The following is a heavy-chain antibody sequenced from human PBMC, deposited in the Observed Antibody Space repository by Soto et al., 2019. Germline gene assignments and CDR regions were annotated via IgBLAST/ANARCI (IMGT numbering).Heavy chain of an antibody. D-gene: IGHD2-2*01. J-gene: IGHJ5*02. CDR2: INHSGST. CDR3: ARPLPAALPSYWFDP. Sequence: QVQLQQWGAGLLKPSETLSLTCAVYGGSFSGYYWSWIRQPPGKGLEWIGEINHSGSTNYNPSLKSRVTISVDTSKNQFSLKLSSVTAADTAVYYCARPLPAALPSYWFDPWGQGTLVTVSS. CDR1: GGSFSGYY. V-gene: IGHV4-34*01.